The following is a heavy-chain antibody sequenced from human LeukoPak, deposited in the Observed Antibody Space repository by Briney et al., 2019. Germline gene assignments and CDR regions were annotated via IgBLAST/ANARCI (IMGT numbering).Heavy chain of an antibody. Sequence: VASVKVSCKASVYAFTNYGVGWLRLAPGQGLQWLGWSSTFNGNTNYAQIVQDSVTVTTDTSTNTAYLELRSLRSDDTAVYYCARRHLIGNGYFDHWGQGTLVTVSS. CDR1: VYAFTNYG. CDR2: SSTFNGNT. D-gene: IGHD1-1*01. CDR3: ARRHLIGNGYFDH. J-gene: IGHJ4*02. V-gene: IGHV1-18*01.